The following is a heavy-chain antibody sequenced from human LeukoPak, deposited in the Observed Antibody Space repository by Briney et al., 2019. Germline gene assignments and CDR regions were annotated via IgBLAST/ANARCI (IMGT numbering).Heavy chain of an antibody. V-gene: IGHV3-23*01. D-gene: IGHD3-10*01. J-gene: IGHJ4*02. Sequence: PGGSLRLSCAASGFTFSSYAMSWVRQAPGKGLEWVSVISGTGGATYYANSVKGRFTVSRDNSKSTLYLQLNSLRAEDTAMYYCAKDSDMVRGVIDCWGQGTLVTVSS. CDR1: GFTFSSYA. CDR3: AKDSDMVRGVIDC. CDR2: ISGTGGAT.